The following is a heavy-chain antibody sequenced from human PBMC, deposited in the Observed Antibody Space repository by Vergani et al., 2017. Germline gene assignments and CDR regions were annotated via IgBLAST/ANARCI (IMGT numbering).Heavy chain of an antibody. CDR3: AREGAGEYYGPVDY. Sequence: EVQLVESGGGLVQPGGSLRLSCAASGFTFSSYSMNWVRQAPGKGLEWVSYISSSSSTIYYADSVKGRFTISRDNAKNSLYLQMNSRRAEDTAVYYCAREGAGEYYGPVDYWGQGTLVTVSS. V-gene: IGHV3-48*04. D-gene: IGHD3-10*01. J-gene: IGHJ4*02. CDR2: ISSSSSTI. CDR1: GFTFSSYS.